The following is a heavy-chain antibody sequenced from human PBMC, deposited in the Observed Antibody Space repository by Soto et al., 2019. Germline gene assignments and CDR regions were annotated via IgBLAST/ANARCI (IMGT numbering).Heavy chain of an antibody. CDR3: ARDRKVVVVPAAIRLDYYYYYGMDV. Sequence: ASVKVSCKASGGTFSSYAISWVRQAPGQGLEWMGGIIPIFGTANYAQKFQGRVTITADESTSTAYMGLSSLRSEDTAVYYCARDRKVVVVPAAIRLDYYYYYGMDVWGQGTTVTVSS. CDR2: IIPIFGTA. D-gene: IGHD2-2*02. CDR1: GGTFSSYA. J-gene: IGHJ6*02. V-gene: IGHV1-69*13.